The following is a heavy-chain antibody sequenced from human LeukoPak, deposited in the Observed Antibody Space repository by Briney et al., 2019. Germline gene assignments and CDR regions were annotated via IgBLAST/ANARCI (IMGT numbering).Heavy chain of an antibody. V-gene: IGHV4-34*01. CDR2: INHSGST. CDR3: ARGITMIVVVTRNWYFDL. J-gene: IGHJ2*01. Sequence: SETLSLTCAVYGGSFNGYYWSWIRQPPGKGLEWIGEINHSGSTNYSPSLKSRVTLSVDTSKNQFSLRLSSVTAADTAVYYCARGITMIVVVTRNWYFDLWGRGTLVTVSS. CDR1: GGSFNGYY. D-gene: IGHD3-22*01.